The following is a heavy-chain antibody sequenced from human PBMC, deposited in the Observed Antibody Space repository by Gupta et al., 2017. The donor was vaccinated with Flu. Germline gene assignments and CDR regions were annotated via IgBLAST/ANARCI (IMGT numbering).Heavy chain of an antibody. V-gene: IGHV3-15*01. Sequence: VRQAPGKWLVWFGRINKKTDGGTTDYGAPVKGRCTISRDDSKNTLYLQMNSLKTEDTAVYYCTTYIHGSFDYWGQGTLVTVSS. D-gene: IGHD5-12*01. CDR3: TTYIHGSFDY. J-gene: IGHJ4*02. CDR2: INKKTDGGTT.